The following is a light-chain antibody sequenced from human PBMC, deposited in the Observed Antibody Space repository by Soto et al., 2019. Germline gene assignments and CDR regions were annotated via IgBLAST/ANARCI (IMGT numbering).Light chain of an antibody. V-gene: IGKV3-15*01. CDR2: GAS. J-gene: IGKJ4*01. CDR3: QQYGSSLLT. CDR1: QSVSSD. Sequence: EIVMTQSPATLSVSPGEIATLSCGASQSVSSDLAWYHQKSGQAPRLLIYGASTRATGIPARFSGSGSGTDFTLTISRLEPEYFAVYYCQQYGSSLLTFGGGTKVDI.